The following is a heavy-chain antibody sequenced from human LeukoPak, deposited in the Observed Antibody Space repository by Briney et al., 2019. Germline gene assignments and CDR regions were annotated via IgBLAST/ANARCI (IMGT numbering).Heavy chain of an antibody. J-gene: IGHJ4*02. CDR2: ISSSSSYI. CDR3: ARGPWSFDY. CDR1: GFTFSIYG. Sequence: GGCLRLSCAASGFTFSIYGMNWVRQAPWKGLEWVSSISSSSSYIYYADSVKGRFTISRDSAKNSLYLQMNSLRAEDTAVYYCARGPWSFDYWGQGTLVTVSS. V-gene: IGHV3-21*01. D-gene: IGHD3-3*01.